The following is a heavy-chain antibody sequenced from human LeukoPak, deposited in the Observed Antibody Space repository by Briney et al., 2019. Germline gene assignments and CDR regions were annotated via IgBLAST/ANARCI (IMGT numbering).Heavy chain of an antibody. Sequence: GGSLRLSCTASGFSFSNHYMRWIRLAPGKGLEWVANINEDGSNKWHLGSVKGRFTVSGDNARNSLYLQMNSLRVEDTAVYYCTRVIVAVPGYFDYFDFWGQGVLVTVSS. J-gene: IGHJ4*02. CDR1: GFSFSNHY. D-gene: IGHD6-19*01. CDR3: TRVIVAVPGYFDYFDF. CDR2: INEDGSNK. V-gene: IGHV3-7*01.